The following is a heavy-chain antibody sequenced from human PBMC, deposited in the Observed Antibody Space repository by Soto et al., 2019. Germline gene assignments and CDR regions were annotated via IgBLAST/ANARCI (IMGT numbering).Heavy chain of an antibody. J-gene: IGHJ6*02. CDR1: GYSFTSYW. Sequence: GESLKISCKGSGYSFTSYWIGWVRQMPGKGLEWMGIIYPGDSDTRYSPSFQGQATISADKSISTAYLQWSSLKASDTAMYYCARLRSGWYRSLDYGMDVWGQGTTVTVSS. CDR2: IYPGDSDT. CDR3: ARLRSGWYRSLDYGMDV. V-gene: IGHV5-51*01. D-gene: IGHD6-19*01.